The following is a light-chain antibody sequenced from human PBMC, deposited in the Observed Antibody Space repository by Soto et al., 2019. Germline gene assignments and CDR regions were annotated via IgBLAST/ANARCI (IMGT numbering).Light chain of an antibody. Sequence: DIQLTQSPSFLSASVGDRVTVTCRASQGINSYLAWYQVKPGQAPKLLIYSASTLQIGVPSRFGGNGSGTHCTLTINTLQFDDFESYYCQSNYILPWTFGQGTKVDIK. J-gene: IGKJ1*01. V-gene: IGKV1-9*01. CDR3: QSNYILPWT. CDR2: SAS. CDR1: QGINSY.